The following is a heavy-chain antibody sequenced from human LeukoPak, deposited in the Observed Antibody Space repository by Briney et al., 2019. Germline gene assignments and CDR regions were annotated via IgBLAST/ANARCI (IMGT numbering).Heavy chain of an antibody. J-gene: IGHJ6*03. V-gene: IGHV3-33*06. CDR2: IWYDGSNK. Sequence: SGGSLRLSCAASGFTFSSYGMHWVRQAPGKGLEWVAVIWYDGSNKYYADSVKGRFTISRDNSKNTLYLQMNSLRAEDTAVYYCAKDYDLDYYMDVWGKGTTVTVSS. D-gene: IGHD3-3*01. CDR3: AKDYDLDYYMDV. CDR1: GFTFSSYG.